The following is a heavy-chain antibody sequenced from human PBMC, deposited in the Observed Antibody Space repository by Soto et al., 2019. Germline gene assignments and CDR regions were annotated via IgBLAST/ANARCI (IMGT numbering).Heavy chain of an antibody. CDR2: IITILGIA. CDR1: GGTFSSYT. V-gene: IGHV1-69*02. J-gene: IGHJ6*03. Sequence: QVQLVQSGAEVKKPGSSVKVSCKASGGTFSSYTISWVRQAPGQGLEWMGRIITILGIANYAQKFQGRVTITADKSTSTAYMELSSLRSEDTAVYYCARGIAAAIPYYYYMDVWGKGTTVTVSS. D-gene: IGHD6-13*01. CDR3: ARGIAAAIPYYYYMDV.